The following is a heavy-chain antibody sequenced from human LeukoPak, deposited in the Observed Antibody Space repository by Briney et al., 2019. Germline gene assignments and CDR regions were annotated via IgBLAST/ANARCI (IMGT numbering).Heavy chain of an antibody. V-gene: IGHV4-61*09. CDR1: GGSISSGSYY. J-gene: IGHJ4*02. Sequence: SETLSLTCTVSGGSISSGSYYWSWIRQPAGKRLEWIGHIYRSGSTNYNPSLKSRVTISVDKSKNQFSLKLSSVTAADTAVYYCARAYSSSWSASPLFDYWGQGTLVTVSS. D-gene: IGHD6-13*01. CDR2: IYRSGST. CDR3: ARAYSSSWSASPLFDY.